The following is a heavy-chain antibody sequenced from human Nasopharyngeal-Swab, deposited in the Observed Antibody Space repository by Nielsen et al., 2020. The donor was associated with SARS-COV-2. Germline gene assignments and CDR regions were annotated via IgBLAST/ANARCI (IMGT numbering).Heavy chain of an antibody. J-gene: IGHJ6*03. CDR2: IYSGGST. CDR3: AKDLNSNFLNYMDV. D-gene: IGHD4-11*01. V-gene: IGHV3-53*01. CDR1: GFTVSSNY. Sequence: GESLKISCAASGFTVSSNYMSWVRQAPGKGLEWVSVIYSGGSTYYADSVKGRFTISRDNSKSTLYLQMNSLRAEDTAAYYCAKDLNSNFLNYMDVWGKGTTVSVSS.